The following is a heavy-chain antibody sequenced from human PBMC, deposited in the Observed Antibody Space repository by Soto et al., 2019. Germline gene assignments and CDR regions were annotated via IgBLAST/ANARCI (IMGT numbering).Heavy chain of an antibody. CDR3: AKASVAVVGRRGNFDY. Sequence: GGSLRLSCAASGFTFSSYAMSWVRQAPGKGLEWVSAISGSGGSTYYADSVKGRFTISRDNSKNTLYLQMNSLRAEDTAVYYCAKASVAVVGRRGNFDYWGQGTLVTVSS. J-gene: IGHJ4*02. CDR2: ISGSGGST. CDR1: GFTFSSYA. V-gene: IGHV3-23*01. D-gene: IGHD6-19*01.